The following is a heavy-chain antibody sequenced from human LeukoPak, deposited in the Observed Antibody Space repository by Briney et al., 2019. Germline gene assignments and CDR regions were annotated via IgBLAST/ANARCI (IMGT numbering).Heavy chain of an antibody. CDR2: IYSGGST. V-gene: IGHV3-66*01. Sequence: GGSLRLSCAASGFTVSSNYMSWVRQAPGKGLEWASVIYSGGSTYYADSVKGRFTISRDNSKNTLYLQMNSLRAEDTAVYYCAREDYDILTGHPRAFDIWGQGTMVTVSS. CDR1: GFTVSSNY. D-gene: IGHD3-9*01. CDR3: AREDYDILTGHPRAFDI. J-gene: IGHJ3*02.